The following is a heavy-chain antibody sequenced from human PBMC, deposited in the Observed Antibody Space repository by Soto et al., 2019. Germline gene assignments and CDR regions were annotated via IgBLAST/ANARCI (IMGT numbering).Heavy chain of an antibody. CDR1: GFTFSSYG. V-gene: IGHV3-30*18. CDR2: ISYDGSNK. CDR3: AKVSAASSN. D-gene: IGHD6-25*01. Sequence: QVQLVESGGGVVQPGRSLRLSCAASGFTFSSYGMHWVRQAPGKGLEWVAVISYDGSNKYYADSVKGRFTISRDNSKNTQYLQMNSLRDEDTAVYYCAKVSAASSNWGQGTLVTVSS. J-gene: IGHJ4*02.